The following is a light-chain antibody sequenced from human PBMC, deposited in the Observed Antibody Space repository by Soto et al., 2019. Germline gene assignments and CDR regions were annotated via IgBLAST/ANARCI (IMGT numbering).Light chain of an antibody. V-gene: IGKV3-15*01. CDR3: QHYNNWPIT. CDR1: QSVASN. J-gene: IGKJ5*01. CDR2: GTS. Sequence: EIVMTQSPASLSVSPGESVTLSCRASQSVASNLAWYQQKPGQAPRLLIYGTSTRATGFPARFSGSGSGTDFTLTISSLQAADFAVYHCQHYNNWPITFGQGTRLDIK.